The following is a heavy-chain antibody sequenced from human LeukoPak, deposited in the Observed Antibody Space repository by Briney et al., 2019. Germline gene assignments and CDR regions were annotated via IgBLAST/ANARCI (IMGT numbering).Heavy chain of an antibody. V-gene: IGHV3-66*01. Sequence: PGGSLRLSCAASGFTVSSTYLTWVRQAQGKGLEWLSVIYSGGYTYYADSVKGRFFISRDISENMVYLQMNSLSVEDTAVYFCARGRPAHYFDSWGPGTLVTVS. CDR1: GFTVSSTY. D-gene: IGHD6-6*01. CDR2: IYSGGYT. CDR3: ARGRPAHYFDS. J-gene: IGHJ4*02.